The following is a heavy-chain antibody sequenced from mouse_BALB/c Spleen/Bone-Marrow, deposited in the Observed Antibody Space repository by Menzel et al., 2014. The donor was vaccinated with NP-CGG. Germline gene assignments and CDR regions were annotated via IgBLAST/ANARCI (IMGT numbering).Heavy chain of an antibody. CDR1: GYSITSDYA. CDR3: ARGIYYDYDWYFDV. D-gene: IGHD2-4*01. J-gene: IGHJ1*01. V-gene: IGHV3-2*02. CDR2: ISFSGTT. Sequence: EVQLVESGPGLVKPSQSLSLTCTVTGYSITSDYAWNWIRQFLGNKLKWMGYISFSGTTSYNPSLKSRISITRDTSKNQFFLQLNSVTAEDTATYFCARGIYYDYDWYFDVWGAGTTVTVSS.